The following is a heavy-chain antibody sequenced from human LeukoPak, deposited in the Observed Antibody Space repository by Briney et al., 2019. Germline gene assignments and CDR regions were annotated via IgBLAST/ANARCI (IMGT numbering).Heavy chain of an antibody. CDR2: IIPIFGTA. V-gene: IGHV1-69*13. J-gene: IGHJ4*02. CDR3: ARGVGPYCSSTSCYEYYFDY. CDR1: GGTFSSYA. D-gene: IGHD2-2*01. Sequence: SVKVSCKASGGTFSSYAISWVRQAPGQGLGWMGGIIPIFGTANYAQKFQGRVTITADESTSTAYMELSSLRSEDTAVYYCARGVGPYCSSTSCYEYYFDYWGQGTLVTVSS.